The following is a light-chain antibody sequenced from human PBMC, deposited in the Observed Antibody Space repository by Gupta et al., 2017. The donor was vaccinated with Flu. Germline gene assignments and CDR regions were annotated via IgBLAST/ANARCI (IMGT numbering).Light chain of an antibody. CDR2: EGS. CDR3: CSYAGSSTLV. V-gene: IGLV2-23*01. J-gene: IGLJ2*01. Sequence: QSALTQPASASGSPGQSITISCPGTSSDVGSYNLVSWYQQQPGKAPKLMIYEGSKRPSGVSNRFSGSKSGNTASLTISGLQAEDEADYYCCSYAGSSTLVFGGGTKLTVL. CDR1: SSDVGSYNL.